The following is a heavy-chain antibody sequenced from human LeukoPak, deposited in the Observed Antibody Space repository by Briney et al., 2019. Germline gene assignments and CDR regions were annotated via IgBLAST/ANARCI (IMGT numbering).Heavy chain of an antibody. V-gene: IGHV3-33*08. CDR3: ARDMGSGSYSDY. CDR1: GFTFSNYG. CDR2: IWYDGSTK. Sequence: GGSLRLSCAASGFTFSNYGLHWVRQAPGKGLEWVAVIWYDGSTKYYADSVKGRFTISRDNSKNTLYLQMNSLRAEDTAVYYCARDMGSGSYSDYWGQGTLVTVSS. J-gene: IGHJ4*02. D-gene: IGHD3-10*01.